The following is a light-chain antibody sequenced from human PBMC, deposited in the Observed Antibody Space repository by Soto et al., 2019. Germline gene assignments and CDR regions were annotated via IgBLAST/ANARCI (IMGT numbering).Light chain of an antibody. V-gene: IGKV1-39*01. CDR2: GAS. CDR1: HSISSF. J-gene: IGKJ2*01. CDR3: QQLSNSLMST. Sequence: DFQLTQSPSSLSASVGDRVTTTCRASHSISSFLNWYQQKPGKAPRLLIYGASSLQRGVPSRFSGSGSGTEFTLTISSLQPEDFATYYCQQLSNSLMSTFGQGTHLEIK.